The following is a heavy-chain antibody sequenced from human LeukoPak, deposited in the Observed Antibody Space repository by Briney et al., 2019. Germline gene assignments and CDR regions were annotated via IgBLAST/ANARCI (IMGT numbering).Heavy chain of an antibody. V-gene: IGHV5-51*01. CDR3: ARQRSGSYFPDLYDY. J-gene: IGHJ4*02. D-gene: IGHD1-26*01. CDR2: IYPGDSDT. CDR1: GYTFTNYW. Sequence: GESPKISCEGSGYTFTNYWITWVRQMPGKGLEWMGIIYPGDSDTRYSPSFQGQVTISADTSISTAYLQWSSLKASDTAMYYCARQRSGSYFPDLYDYWGQGTLVTVSS.